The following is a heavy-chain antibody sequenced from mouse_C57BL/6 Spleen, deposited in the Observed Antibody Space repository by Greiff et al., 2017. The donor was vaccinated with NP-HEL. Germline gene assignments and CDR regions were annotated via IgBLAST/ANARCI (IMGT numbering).Heavy chain of an antibody. Sequence: EVKLMESGPGLVKPSQSLSLTCSVTGYSITSGYYWNWIRQFPGNKLEWMGYISYDGSNNYNPSLKNRISITRDTSKNQFFLQLNSVTTEDTATYYCAREGYGSSYFAYWGQGTLVTVSA. V-gene: IGHV3-6*01. CDR3: AREGYGSSYFAY. CDR2: ISYDGSN. CDR1: GYSITSGYY. J-gene: IGHJ3*01. D-gene: IGHD1-1*01.